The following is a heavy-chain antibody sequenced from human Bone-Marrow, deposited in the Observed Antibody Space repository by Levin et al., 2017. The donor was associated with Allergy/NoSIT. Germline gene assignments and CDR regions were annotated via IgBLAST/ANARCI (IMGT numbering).Heavy chain of an antibody. V-gene: IGHV4-4*02. Sequence: PSETLSLTCAVSGGSIISSDWWSWVRQPPGKGLEWIGEIYYTGSTKYNPSLKSRVSISVDQSKNEFSLSLSSVTAADTAVYYCARGVPSDSWGQGILVTVSS. J-gene: IGHJ5*01. CDR2: IYYTGST. CDR1: GGSIISSDW. CDR3: ARGVPSDS.